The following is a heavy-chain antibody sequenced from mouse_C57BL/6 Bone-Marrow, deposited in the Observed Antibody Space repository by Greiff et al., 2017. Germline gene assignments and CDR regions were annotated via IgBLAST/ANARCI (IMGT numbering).Heavy chain of an antibody. CDR2: IYPGGGYT. D-gene: IGHD1-1*01. V-gene: IGHV1-63*01. J-gene: IGHJ1*03. CDR3: ARNYYGSSYWYFDV. Sequence: VKLQESGAELVSPGTSVKMSCKASGYTFTNYWIGWAKQRPGHGLEWIGDIYPGGGYTNYNEKFKGKATLTADKSSSTAYMQFSSLTSEDSAIYYCARNYYGSSYWYFDVWGTGTTVTVSS. CDR1: GYTFTNYW.